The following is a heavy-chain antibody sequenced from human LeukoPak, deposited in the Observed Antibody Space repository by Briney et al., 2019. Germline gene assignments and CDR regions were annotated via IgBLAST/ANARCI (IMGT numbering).Heavy chain of an antibody. CDR1: GGTFSSFA. CDR3: GRKAWSDP. J-gene: IGHJ5*02. V-gene: IGHV1-69*05. CDR2: IIPIFGTA. Sequence: GSSVKVSCKASGGTFSSFAISWVRQAPGQGLEWMGGIIPIFGTANYAQKFQGRVTITTDESTSTAYMELSSLRSEDTAMYYCGRKAWSDPWGQGTLVTVSS.